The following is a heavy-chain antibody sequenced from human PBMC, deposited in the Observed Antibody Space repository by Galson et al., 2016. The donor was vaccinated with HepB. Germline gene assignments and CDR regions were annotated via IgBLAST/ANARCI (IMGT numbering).Heavy chain of an antibody. CDR1: GFSFSNSG. CDR2: ITRSGDAT. V-gene: IGHV3-23*01. CDR3: ARGFCSGTYFVNNWFDP. Sequence: LRLSCAASGFSFSNSGMSWVRXAPGRGLEWVXGITRSGDATHYADFVKGRFTISRDNSKNTLYLYMNNLTAGDTAVYYCARGFCSGTYFVNNWFDPWGQGTLVTVSS. J-gene: IGHJ5*02. D-gene: IGHD3-10*02.